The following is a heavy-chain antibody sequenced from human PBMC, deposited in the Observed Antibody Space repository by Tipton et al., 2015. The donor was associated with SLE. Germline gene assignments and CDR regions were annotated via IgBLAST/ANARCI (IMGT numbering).Heavy chain of an antibody. J-gene: IGHJ6*03. CDR2: IDTSGST. CDR3: ARVVGVVYYYMDV. V-gene: IGHV4-4*08. D-gene: IGHD2-15*01. CDR1: GGSINGNY. Sequence: TLSLTCTVSGGSINGNYWSWIRQPPGKGLEWIGYIDTSGSTNYNPSLESRVTISADTSKNQFSPNLRSVTAADTAIYYCARVVGVVYYYMDVWGKGATVTVSS.